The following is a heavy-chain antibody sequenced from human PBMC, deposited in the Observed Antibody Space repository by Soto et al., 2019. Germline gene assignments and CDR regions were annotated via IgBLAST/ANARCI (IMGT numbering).Heavy chain of an antibody. J-gene: IGHJ6*02. V-gene: IGHV1-69*13. CDR3: AREGYYYDSSGLYYYYGMDV. Sequence: SVKVSCKASGGTFSSYSISWVGQAPGQGLEWMGGIIPIFGTANYAQKFQGRVTITADESTSTAYMELSSLRSEDTAVYYCAREGYYYDSSGLYYYYGMDVWGQGTTVTVSS. CDR1: GGTFSSYS. D-gene: IGHD3-22*01. CDR2: IIPIFGTA.